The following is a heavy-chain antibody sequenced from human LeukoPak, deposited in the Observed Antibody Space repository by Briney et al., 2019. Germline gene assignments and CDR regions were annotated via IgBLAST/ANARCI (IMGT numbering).Heavy chain of an antibody. J-gene: IGHJ3*02. CDR2: IKSDGSST. CDR1: GFTFRSYW. Sequence: GGSLRLSCAASGFTFRSYWMHWVRLPPGKGLVWVSRIKSDGSSTSYADFVKGRFTIYRDNAKNTLYLQMNSLRAEDTAVYYCARGDPTVTTTGSGGLDIWGQGTMVTVSS. CDR3: ARGDPTVTTTGSGGLDI. V-gene: IGHV3-74*01. D-gene: IGHD4-17*01.